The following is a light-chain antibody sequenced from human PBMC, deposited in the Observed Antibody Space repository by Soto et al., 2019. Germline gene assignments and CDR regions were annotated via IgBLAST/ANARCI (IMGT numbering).Light chain of an antibody. V-gene: IGKV3-15*01. Sequence: EIEMTQSPATLSVSPGDRVTLSCRASQSVRSNSAWYQQKPGQAPRLLIYGASTRATGIPARFSGSGYETDFTLTISSLQSEDFAVYYCQQYNTWPLTFGGGTKV. CDR1: QSVRSN. CDR3: QQYNTWPLT. J-gene: IGKJ4*01. CDR2: GAS.